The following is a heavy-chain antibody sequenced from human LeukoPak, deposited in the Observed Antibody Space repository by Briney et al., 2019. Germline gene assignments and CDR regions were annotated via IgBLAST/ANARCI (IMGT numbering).Heavy chain of an antibody. V-gene: IGHV3-23*01. CDR2: ISGSGGST. J-gene: IGHJ4*02. CDR1: GFTFSSYA. D-gene: IGHD2-15*01. CDR3: AKGRHIVVVVPQTYFDY. Sequence: GGSLRLSCAASGFTFSSYAMSWVRQAPGKGLEWVSAISGSGGSTYYADSVKGRFTISRDNSKNTLYLQMNSLRAEDTAVYYCAKGRHIVVVVPQTYFDYWGQGTLVTVSS.